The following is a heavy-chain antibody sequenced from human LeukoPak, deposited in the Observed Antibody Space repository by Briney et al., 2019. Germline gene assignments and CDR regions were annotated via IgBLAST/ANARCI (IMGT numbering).Heavy chain of an antibody. V-gene: IGHV4-39*01. Sequence: SETLSLTRSVSGGSISSSTYYWGWIRQPPGKGLEWIRNIYNSGSTYYNPSLKSRVTISVDTSKNQFSLKLSSVTAADTAVYYCARQAYSSNLGWFDPWGQGTLVTVSS. CDR1: GGSISSSTYY. CDR3: ARQAYSSNLGWFDP. J-gene: IGHJ5*02. D-gene: IGHD6-13*01. CDR2: IYNSGST.